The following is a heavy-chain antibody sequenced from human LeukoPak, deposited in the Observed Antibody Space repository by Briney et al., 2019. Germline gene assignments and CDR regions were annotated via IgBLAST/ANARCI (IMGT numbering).Heavy chain of an antibody. CDR3: ARLAPYYGSGRGFYFDY. V-gene: IGHV4-39*01. J-gene: IGHJ4*02. Sequence: PSGTLSLTCTVSGGSISSSSYYWGWIRQPPGKGLEWKGSIFYTGSTYYNPSLKSRLTVSVDTSKNQFSLNLSSVTAADTAVYYCARLAPYYGSGRGFYFDYWGQGTLVTVSS. CDR2: IFYTGST. D-gene: IGHD3-10*01. CDR1: GGSISSSSYY.